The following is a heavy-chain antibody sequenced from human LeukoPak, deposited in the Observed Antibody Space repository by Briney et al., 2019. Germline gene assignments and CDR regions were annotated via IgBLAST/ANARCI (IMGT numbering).Heavy chain of an antibody. CDR1: GFTFSSYA. CDR3: AEGYCSSTSCSHYYYYYYMDV. D-gene: IGHD2-2*01. V-gene: IGHV3-23*01. J-gene: IGHJ6*03. Sequence: PGGSLRLSCTGSGFTFSSYAMSWVRQAPGKGLEWVSAISGSGGSTYYADSVKGRFTISRDNSKNTLYLQMNSLRAEDTAVYYCAEGYCSSTSCSHYYYYYYMDVWGKGTTVTVSS. CDR2: ISGSGGST.